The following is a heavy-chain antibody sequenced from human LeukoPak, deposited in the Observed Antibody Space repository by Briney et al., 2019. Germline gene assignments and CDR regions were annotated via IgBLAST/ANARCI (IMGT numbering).Heavy chain of an antibody. CDR2: ISYDGSNK. Sequence: PGRSLRLSCAASGFTFSSYAMHWVRQAPGKGLEWVAVISYDGSNKYYADSVKGRFTISRDNSKNTLYLQMNSLRAEDTAVYYCAKDLIVVANTDAFDIWGQGTMVTVSS. CDR3: AKDLIVVANTDAFDI. J-gene: IGHJ3*02. CDR1: GFTFSSYA. V-gene: IGHV3-30-3*01. D-gene: IGHD1-26*01.